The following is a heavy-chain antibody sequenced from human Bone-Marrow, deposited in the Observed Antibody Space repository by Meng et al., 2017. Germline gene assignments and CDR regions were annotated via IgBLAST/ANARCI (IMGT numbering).Heavy chain of an antibody. Sequence: SETLSLTCTVSGGSISSSSYYWGWIRQPPGKGLEWIGSIYYSGSTYYNPSLKSRVTISVDTSKNQFSLKLSSVTAADPAVYYCARYCSSTSCYEELGDAFDIWGQGTMVTVSS. CDR2: IYYSGST. CDR3: ARYCSSTSCYEELGDAFDI. D-gene: IGHD2-2*01. CDR1: GGSISSSSYY. J-gene: IGHJ3*02. V-gene: IGHV4-39*07.